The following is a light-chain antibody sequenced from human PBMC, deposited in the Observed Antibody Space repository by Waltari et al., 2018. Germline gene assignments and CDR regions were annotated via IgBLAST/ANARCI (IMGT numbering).Light chain of an antibody. CDR1: HSISEY. CDR3: QQRIDWPPVS. Sequence: EIVLIQSPAILSLSPGERATLSCRATHSISEYLAWYQQKPGQPPRLLIQDASTRAYGVPARFSGSGFGTDFTLTISNLEPEDSAVYYCQQRIDWPPVSFGGGTKVEIK. CDR2: DAS. J-gene: IGKJ4*01. V-gene: IGKV3-11*01.